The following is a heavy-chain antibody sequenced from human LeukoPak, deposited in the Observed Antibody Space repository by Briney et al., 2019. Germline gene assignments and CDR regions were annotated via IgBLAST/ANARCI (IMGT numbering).Heavy chain of an antibody. CDR3: ARAACSGGSCYFPDAFDI. Sequence: SVKVSCKVSGYTLTEFSMHWVRQAPGQGLEWMGGIIPIFGTANYAQKFQGRVTITADKSTSTAYMELSSLRSEDTAVYYCARAACSGGSCYFPDAFDIWGQGTMVTVSS. V-gene: IGHV1-69*06. CDR1: GYTLTEFS. D-gene: IGHD2-15*01. CDR2: IIPIFGTA. J-gene: IGHJ3*02.